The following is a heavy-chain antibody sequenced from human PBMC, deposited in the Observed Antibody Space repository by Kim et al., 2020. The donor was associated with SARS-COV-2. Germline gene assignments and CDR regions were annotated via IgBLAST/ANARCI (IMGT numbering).Heavy chain of an antibody. D-gene: IGHD5-12*01. J-gene: IGHJ4*02. CDR3: ARDYTLWWLLGLDYFDY. V-gene: IGHV3-30-3*01. CDR1: GFTFSSYA. CDR2: ISYDGSNK. Sequence: GGSLRLSCAASGFTFSSYAMHWVRQAPGKGLEWVAVISYDGSNKYYADSVKGRFTISRDNSKNTLYLQMNSLRAEDTAVYYCARDYTLWWLLGLDYFDYWGQGTLVTVSS.